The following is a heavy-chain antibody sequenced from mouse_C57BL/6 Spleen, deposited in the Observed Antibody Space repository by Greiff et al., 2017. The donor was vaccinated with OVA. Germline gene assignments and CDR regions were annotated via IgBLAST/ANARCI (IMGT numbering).Heavy chain of an antibody. Sequence: QVQLQQPGAELVRPGSSVKLSCKASGYTFTSYWMHWVKQRPIQGLEWIGNIDPSDSETHYNQKFKDKATLTVDKSSSTAYMQLSSLTSEDSAVYYCALWYPYYAMDYWGQGTSVTVSS. V-gene: IGHV1-52*01. CDR2: IDPSDSET. CDR3: ALWYPYYAMDY. D-gene: IGHD2-1*01. CDR1: GYTFTSYW. J-gene: IGHJ4*01.